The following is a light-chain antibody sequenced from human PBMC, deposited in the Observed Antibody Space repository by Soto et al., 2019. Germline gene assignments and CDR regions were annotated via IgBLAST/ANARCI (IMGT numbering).Light chain of an antibody. CDR1: NIGRKS. J-gene: IGLJ7*01. Sequence: SYELTQPPSVSVTPGQTARVTCGGNNIGRKSVHWYQQKPGQAPAMVMYAGSNRPSGTPERVSGSISGDTATLTISRVEPGDEADYYCQVWDSSSEHPVFGGGTQLTVL. V-gene: IGLV3-21*02. CDR2: AGS. CDR3: QVWDSSSEHPV.